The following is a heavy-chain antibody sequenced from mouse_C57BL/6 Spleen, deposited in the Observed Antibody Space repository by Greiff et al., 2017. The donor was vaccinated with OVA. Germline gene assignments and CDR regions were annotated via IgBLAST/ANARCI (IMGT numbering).Heavy chain of an antibody. CDR2: INPSNGGT. CDR3: ARARDYYGSSPYAMDY. Sequence: QVQLQQPGTDLVKPGASVKLSCKASGYTFTSYWMHWVKQRPGQGLEWIGNINPSNGGTNYNEKFKSKATLTVDKSSSTAYMQLSSLTSEDSAVYYCARARDYYGSSPYAMDYWGQGTSVTVSS. D-gene: IGHD1-1*01. CDR1: GYTFTSYW. V-gene: IGHV1-53*01. J-gene: IGHJ4*01.